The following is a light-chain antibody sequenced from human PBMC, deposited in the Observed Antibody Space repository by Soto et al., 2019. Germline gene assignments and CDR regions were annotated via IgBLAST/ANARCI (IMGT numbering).Light chain of an antibody. CDR3: QQYGSSRWT. J-gene: IGKJ1*01. V-gene: IGKV3-20*01. CDR1: QSVSRSD. CDR2: GTS. Sequence: EIVLTQSPVTVSLSPEERATLSCRASQSVSRSDLAWYQHKPGQSPRLLIYGTSSRATGIPDRFSGSGSGTGFTLTISRLEPEDSAVYYCQQYGSSRWTFGQGTKVDIK.